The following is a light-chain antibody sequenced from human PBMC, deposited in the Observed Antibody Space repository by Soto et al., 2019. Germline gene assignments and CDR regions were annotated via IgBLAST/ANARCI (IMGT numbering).Light chain of an antibody. CDR1: QSVSSSD. V-gene: IGKV3-20*01. Sequence: ELVLTQYPGTLSLSPGERATLFCRAGQSVSSSDLAWYQQKPDQAPRLLIYGASSRATGIPDRFSGSGSGTDFTLTISRLEPEDFAVFYCQQYGRSVTCGRGTRLEIK. J-gene: IGKJ5*01. CDR2: GAS. CDR3: QQYGRSVT.